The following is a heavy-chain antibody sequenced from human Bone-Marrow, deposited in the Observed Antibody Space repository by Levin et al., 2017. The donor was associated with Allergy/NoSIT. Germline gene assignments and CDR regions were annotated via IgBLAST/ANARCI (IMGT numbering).Heavy chain of an antibody. J-gene: IGHJ3*02. V-gene: IGHV4-34*01. CDR1: GGSFSGYY. D-gene: IGHD3-3*01. CDR2: INHSGST. CDR3: ARGGVGGYYDFWSGYLTSNDAFDI. Sequence: SETLSLTCAVYGGSFSGYYWSWIRQPPGKGLEWIGEINHSGSTNYNPSLKSRVTISVDSSKNQFSLKLSSVTAADTAVYYCARGGVGGYYDFWSGYLTSNDAFDIWGQGTMVTVSS.